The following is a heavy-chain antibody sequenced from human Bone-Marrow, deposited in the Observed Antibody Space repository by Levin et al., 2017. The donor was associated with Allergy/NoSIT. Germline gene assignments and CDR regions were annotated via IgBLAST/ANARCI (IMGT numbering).Heavy chain of an antibody. D-gene: IGHD3-10*01. CDR3: ARESVTDNYFDP. CDR1: SFSGYY. Sequence: SFSGYYMAWIRQRPGMGLEWIGYISTTGYTFYNPSVRSRISISVETSKNQFSLNLTSVTAADTAVYYCARESVTDNYFDPWGQGTLVTVSS. J-gene: IGHJ5*02. V-gene: IGHV4-31*02. CDR2: ISTTGYT.